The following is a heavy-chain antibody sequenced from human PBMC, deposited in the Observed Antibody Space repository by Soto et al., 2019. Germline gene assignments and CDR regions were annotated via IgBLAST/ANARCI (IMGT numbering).Heavy chain of an antibody. V-gene: IGHV4-31*03. J-gene: IGHJ6*02. CDR3: ARRGGSASGYYYYAMDV. Sequence: KTSETLSLTCSVSSGSMNSGGYYWSWIRQHPGKGLEWIGYIYSNGDTYYNTSLKSRFTISVDTSKNQFSLNLTSVTAADTAVYYCARRGGSASGYYYYAMDVWGQGTTVTVSS. CDR1: SGSMNSGGYY. D-gene: IGHD6-6*01. CDR2: IYSNGDT.